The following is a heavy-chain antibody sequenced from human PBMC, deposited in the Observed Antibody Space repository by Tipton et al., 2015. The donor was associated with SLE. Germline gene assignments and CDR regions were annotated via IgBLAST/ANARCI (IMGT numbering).Heavy chain of an antibody. CDR1: GGSFNGHY. CDR2: FNHGGGT. V-gene: IGHV4-34*01. Sequence: TLSLTCAVYGGSFNGHYWSWIRQPPGKGLEWIGEFNHGGGTNYNPSLKSRVTISVDTSKNQFSLSLYSVTAADTAVYYCARGGIYHDDSGNFDYWGQGTLVTASS. D-gene: IGHD3-22*01. J-gene: IGHJ4*02. CDR3: ARGGIYHDDSGNFDY.